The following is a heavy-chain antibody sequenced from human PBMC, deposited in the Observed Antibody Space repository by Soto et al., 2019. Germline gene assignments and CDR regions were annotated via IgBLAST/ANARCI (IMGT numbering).Heavy chain of an antibody. J-gene: IGHJ2*01. Sequence: GGSLRLSCAASGFPSSTYALNWVRQAPGKGPEWVSTISESGHHTHYADSVKGRFTISRDKSKNTLSLQMNSLRVDDTAIYYCTKSDGCGGGACYTGTYYYFDVWGRGTLVTVSA. D-gene: IGHD3-16*02. V-gene: IGHV3-23*01. CDR2: ISESGHHT. CDR1: GFPSSTYA. CDR3: TKSDGCGGGACYTGTYYYFDV.